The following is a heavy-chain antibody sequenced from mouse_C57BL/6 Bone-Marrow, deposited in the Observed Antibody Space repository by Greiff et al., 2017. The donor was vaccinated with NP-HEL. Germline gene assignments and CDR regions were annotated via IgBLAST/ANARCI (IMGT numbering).Heavy chain of an antibody. CDR1: GYTFTSYG. D-gene: IGHD6-1*01. Sequence: QVQLQQSGAELARPGASVKLSCKASGYTFTSYGISWVKQRPGQGLEWIGEIYPRSGNTYYNEKFKGKATLTADKSSSTAYMELRSLTSEDSAVYFCARSPLPAYWGQGTLVTVSA. V-gene: IGHV1-81*01. CDR3: ARSPLPAY. CDR2: IYPRSGNT. J-gene: IGHJ3*01.